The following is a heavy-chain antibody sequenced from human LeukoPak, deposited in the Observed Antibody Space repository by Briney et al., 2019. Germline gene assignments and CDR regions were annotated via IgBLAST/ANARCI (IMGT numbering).Heavy chain of an antibody. CDR2: ISGSGNDI. CDR1: GFFFSGYY. J-gene: IGHJ4*02. CDR3: GTHAGRTGSDD. D-gene: IGHD3/OR15-3a*01. Sequence: PGGSLRLSCATSGFFFSGYYMSWIRQAPGKGLEWVSYISGSGNDISYADSVKGRFTISRDNAKGSLYLQMNSLRAADTAVYYCGTHAGRTGSDDWGQGTMVTVSS. V-gene: IGHV3-11*01.